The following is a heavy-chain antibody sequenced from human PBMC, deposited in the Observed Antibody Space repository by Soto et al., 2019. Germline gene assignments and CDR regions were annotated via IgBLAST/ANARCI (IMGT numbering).Heavy chain of an antibody. Sequence: EASVKVSCKASGGTFSSYAISWVRQAPGQGLEWMGGIIPIFGTANYAQKFQGRVTITADESTSTAYMELSSLRSEDTAVYYCARAIFGVVDYYYYGMDVWGQGTTVTVSS. CDR3: ARAIFGVVDYYYYGMDV. CDR2: IIPIFGTA. D-gene: IGHD3-3*01. J-gene: IGHJ6*02. CDR1: GGTFSSYA. V-gene: IGHV1-69*13.